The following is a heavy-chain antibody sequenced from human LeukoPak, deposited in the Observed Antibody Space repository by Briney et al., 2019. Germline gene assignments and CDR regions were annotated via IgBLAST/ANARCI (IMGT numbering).Heavy chain of an antibody. CDR1: GFTFSSYS. CDR2: ISSSSSYI. Sequence: GGSLRLSCAASGFTFSSYSMNWVRQAPGKGLEWVSSISSSSSYIYYADSVKGRFTISRDNSKNTLFLQMSSLRTEDTAMYYCVKLDGGYYYQTWGQGTLVTVSS. J-gene: IGHJ5*02. CDR3: VKLDGGYYYQT. V-gene: IGHV3-21*01. D-gene: IGHD3-10*01.